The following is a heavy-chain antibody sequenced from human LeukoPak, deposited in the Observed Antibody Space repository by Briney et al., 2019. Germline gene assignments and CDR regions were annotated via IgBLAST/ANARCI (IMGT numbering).Heavy chain of an antibody. J-gene: IGHJ6*03. CDR3: ATQRFLGGVYYYYYMDV. D-gene: IGHD3-16*01. V-gene: IGHV1-46*01. Sequence: ASVKVSCKASGYTFTSYYMHWVRQAPGQGLEWMGIINPSGGSTSYAQKFQGRVTMTRDTSTSTVYMELSSLRSEDTAVYYCATQRFLGGVYYYYYMDVWGKGTTVTVSS. CDR1: GYTFTSYY. CDR2: INPSGGST.